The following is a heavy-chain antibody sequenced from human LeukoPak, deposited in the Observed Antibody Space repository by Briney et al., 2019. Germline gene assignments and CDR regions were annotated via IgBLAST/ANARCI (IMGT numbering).Heavy chain of an antibody. J-gene: IGHJ5*02. D-gene: IGHD2-2*01. CDR2: IYYTGST. Sequence: SQTLSLTCTVSGGSISSGSYYWGWIRQPPGKGLEWIGSIYYTGSTNYNPSLKSRVTMSVDTSKNQFSLKLSSVTAADTAVYYCARGPREYLSWFDPWGQGTLVTVSS. CDR3: ARGPREYLSWFDP. V-gene: IGHV4-39*07. CDR1: GGSISSGSYY.